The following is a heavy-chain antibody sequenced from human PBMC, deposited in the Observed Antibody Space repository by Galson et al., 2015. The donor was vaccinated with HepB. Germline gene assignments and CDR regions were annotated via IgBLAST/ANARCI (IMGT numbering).Heavy chain of an antibody. V-gene: IGHV3-30-3*01. Sequence: SLRLSCAASGFSFSTYAVSWVRQAPGKGLEWVASISYDGSNKYYADSVKGRFTISRDNSKNTLYLQMNSLRAEDTAVYYCARDGGTWGNSYKDYWGQGTLVTVSS. CDR2: ISYDGSNK. CDR3: ARDGGTWGNSYKDY. J-gene: IGHJ4*02. CDR1: GFSFSTYA. D-gene: IGHD4-23*01.